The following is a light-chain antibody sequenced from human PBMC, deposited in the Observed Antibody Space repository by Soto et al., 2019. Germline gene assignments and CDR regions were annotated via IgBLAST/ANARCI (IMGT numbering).Light chain of an antibody. V-gene: IGKV1-9*01. CDR1: QGVRSY. J-gene: IGKJ1*01. CDR3: HQVYTYPRT. CDR2: GAS. Sequence: IQLTQSPSSLSASVGDRVTITCRASQGVRSYLAWFQQRPGKAPKLLIFGASTLQNGVPARFSGGGFGTEFTLTITILQPEDFATYYCHQVYTYPRTFGQGTKVAIK.